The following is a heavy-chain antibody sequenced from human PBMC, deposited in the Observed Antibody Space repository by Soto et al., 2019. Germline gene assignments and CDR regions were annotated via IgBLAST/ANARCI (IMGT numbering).Heavy chain of an antibody. V-gene: IGHV4-31*03. CDR1: GGSISSSGYN. CDR2: IYYSGST. J-gene: IGHJ4*02. CDR3: ARHNYGSGSTYFDY. Sequence: PSETLSLTCTVSGGSISSSGYNWSWIRQHPGKGLEWIGYIYYSGSTYYNPSLKSRVTISVDTSQNQFSLKLSSVTAADTAVYYCARHNYGSGSTYFDYWGQGTLVTVSS. D-gene: IGHD3-10*01.